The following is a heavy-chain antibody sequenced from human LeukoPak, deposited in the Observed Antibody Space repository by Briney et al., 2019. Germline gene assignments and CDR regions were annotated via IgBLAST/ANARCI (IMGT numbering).Heavy chain of an antibody. J-gene: IGHJ4*02. CDR2: IYYSGST. V-gene: IGHV4-39*07. Sequence: SESLSLTCTVSGGSISSSSYYWGWIRQPPGKGLEWIGSIYYSGSTYYNPSLKSRVTISVDTSKNQFSLKLSSVTAADTAVYYCARGLYYFDYWGQGTLVTVSS. D-gene: IGHD2/OR15-2a*01. CDR1: GGSISSSSYY. CDR3: ARGLYYFDY.